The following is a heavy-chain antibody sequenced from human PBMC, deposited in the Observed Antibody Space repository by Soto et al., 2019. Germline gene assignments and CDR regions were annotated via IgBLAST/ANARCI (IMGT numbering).Heavy chain of an antibody. D-gene: IGHD6-13*01. V-gene: IGHV4-39*07. Sequence: SETLSLTCTVSGGSISSSSYYWGWIRQPPGKGLEWIGSIYYSGSTYYNPSLKSRVTISVDTSKNQFSLKLSSVTAADTAVYYCARNPIRQLARKVDWFDPWGQGTLVTVSS. CDR3: ARNPIRQLARKVDWFDP. CDR2: IYYSGST. J-gene: IGHJ5*02. CDR1: GGSISSSSYY.